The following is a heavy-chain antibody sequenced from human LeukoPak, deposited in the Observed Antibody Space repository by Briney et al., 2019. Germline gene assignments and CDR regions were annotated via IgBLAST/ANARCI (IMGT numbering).Heavy chain of an antibody. CDR2: IYYSGST. CDR1: GGSISSYY. Sequence: SETLSLTCTVSGGSISSYYWSWIRQPPGKGLERIGYIYYSGSTNYNPSLKSRVTISVDTSKNQFSLKLSSVTAADTAVYYCARGLRGSYYFDYWGQGTLVTVSS. CDR3: ARGLRGSYYFDY. V-gene: IGHV4-59*01. D-gene: IGHD1-26*01. J-gene: IGHJ4*02.